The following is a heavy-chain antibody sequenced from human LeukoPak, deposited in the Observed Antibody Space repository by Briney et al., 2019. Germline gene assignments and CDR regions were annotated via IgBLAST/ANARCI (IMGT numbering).Heavy chain of an antibody. V-gene: IGHV1-46*01. Sequence: GSLKVSCKASGYTLTSYYMHWVRQAPGQGLEWMGIINSSGGSTSFAQKFQGRVTMTRDTSTSTVYMELSSLRSEDTAVYYCAREVARVLTRNAFDIWGQGTMVSVSA. J-gene: IGHJ3*02. D-gene: IGHD5/OR15-5a*01. CDR2: INSSGGST. CDR1: GYTLTSYY. CDR3: AREVARVLTRNAFDI.